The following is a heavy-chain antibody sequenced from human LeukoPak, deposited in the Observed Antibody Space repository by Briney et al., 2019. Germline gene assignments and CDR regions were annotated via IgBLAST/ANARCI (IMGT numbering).Heavy chain of an antibody. J-gene: IGHJ5*02. Sequence: ASVKVSCKASGYTFTGYYMHWVRQAPGQGLEWMGWINPNSGGTNYAQNFQGRVTMTRDTSISTAYMELSRLRSDDTAVYYCARGGCSSTSCKENWFDPWGQGTLVTVSS. CDR2: INPNSGGT. D-gene: IGHD2-2*01. V-gene: IGHV1-2*02. CDR1: GYTFTGYY. CDR3: ARGGCSSTSCKENWFDP.